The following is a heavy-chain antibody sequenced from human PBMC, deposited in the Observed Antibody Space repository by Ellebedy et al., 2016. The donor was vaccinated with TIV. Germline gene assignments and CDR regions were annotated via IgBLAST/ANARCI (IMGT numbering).Heavy chain of an antibody. Sequence: PGGSLRLSCAASGFSFRSYGMSWVRQAPGKGLEWVANIYQDGSENYYVDSVEGRFTISRDNAKNELYLQMKSLRVEDTAVYYCARRGSYGDYAVHVNNWFDSWGQGTPVTVSP. CDR3: ARRGSYGDYAVHVNNWFDS. D-gene: IGHD4-17*01. CDR2: IYQDGSEN. CDR1: GFSFRSYG. J-gene: IGHJ5*01. V-gene: IGHV3-7*01.